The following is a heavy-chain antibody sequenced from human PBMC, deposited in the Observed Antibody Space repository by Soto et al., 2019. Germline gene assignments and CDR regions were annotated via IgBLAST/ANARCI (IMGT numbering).Heavy chain of an antibody. CDR1: GFTVSSNY. J-gene: IGHJ6*02. D-gene: IGHD5-18*01. Sequence: GGSLRLSCAASGFTVSSNYMSWVRQAPGKGLEWVSVIYSGGSTYYADSVKGRFTISRDNSKNTLYLQMNSLRAEATAVYYCARDLLIDSYGYQVGHGMDVWGQGTTVTVSS. CDR3: ARDLLIDSYGYQVGHGMDV. CDR2: IYSGGST. V-gene: IGHV3-53*01.